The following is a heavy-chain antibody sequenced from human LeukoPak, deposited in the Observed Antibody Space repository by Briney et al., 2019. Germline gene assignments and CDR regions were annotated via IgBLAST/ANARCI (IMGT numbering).Heavy chain of an antibody. D-gene: IGHD2-15*01. V-gene: IGHV1-69*05. Sequence: GSSVKVSCKASGGTPSNHAVSWVRQAPGQGLEWMGRIIPVSGTTNYAQKFQGRVTITTDESTSTVYMDLSSLGSEDTAVYFCARDRPRVVVAATELDYWGQGTLVTVSS. CDR1: GGTPSNHA. J-gene: IGHJ4*02. CDR2: IIPVSGTT. CDR3: ARDRPRVVVAATELDY.